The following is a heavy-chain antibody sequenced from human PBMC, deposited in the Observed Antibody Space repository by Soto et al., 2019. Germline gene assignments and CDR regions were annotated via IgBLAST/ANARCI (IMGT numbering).Heavy chain of an antibody. J-gene: IGHJ6*02. CDR1: GFTFSKFV. V-gene: IGHV3-23*01. Sequence: PGGSLRLSCAASGFTFSKFVMRWVRQTPGKGLEWVSTITETGGDTYYTDSVKGRFTIPRDNSKNTLYLQMTSLRAEDTALYYCTKASPDRHHMDVWGQGTTVTVSS. CDR3: TKASPDRHHMDV. CDR2: ITETGGDT.